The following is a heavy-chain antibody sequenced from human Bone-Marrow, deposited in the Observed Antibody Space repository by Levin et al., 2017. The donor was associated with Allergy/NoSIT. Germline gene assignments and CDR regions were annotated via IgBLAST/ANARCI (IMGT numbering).Heavy chain of an antibody. CDR3: ARDHYDSSGYWSYFES. D-gene: IGHD3-22*01. J-gene: IGHJ4*02. CDR2: ISSDSYNK. CDR1: GFTFSSYA. V-gene: IGHV3-30*04. Sequence: GGSLRLSCAASGFTFSSYAMHWVRQAPGKGLEWVALISSDSYNKNYADSVRGRFTISRDNSRNTLDLQMNGLRAEDTAVYYCARDHYDSSGYWSYFESWGQGTLVTVSS.